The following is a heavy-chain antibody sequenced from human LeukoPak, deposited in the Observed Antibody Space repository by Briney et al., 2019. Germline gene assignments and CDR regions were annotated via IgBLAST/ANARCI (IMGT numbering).Heavy chain of an antibody. CDR3: ARISRDYEGAFDI. D-gene: IGHD3-22*01. CDR1: GGSITSGSYY. J-gene: IGHJ3*02. Sequence: PSQTLSLTCTVSGGSITSGSYYWSWIRQPAGKGLVWIGRIYISGSTNYNPSLKSRLTISVDTSKNQFSLKLSSVTAADTAVYYCARISRDYEGAFDIWGQGTMVTVSS. V-gene: IGHV4-61*02. CDR2: IYISGST.